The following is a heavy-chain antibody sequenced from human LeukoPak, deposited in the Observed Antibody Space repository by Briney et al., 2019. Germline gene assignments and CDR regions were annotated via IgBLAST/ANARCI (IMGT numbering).Heavy chain of an antibody. V-gene: IGHV4-59*01. J-gene: IGHJ3*02. CDR3: ARVHRLVPGPFHI. Sequence: PSETLSLTCTVSGGSISSYYWSWMRQPPGKGLEWIGNIYYSGSTNYNPSLKSRVTISVDTSKNQFSLNLRSVTAADTAVFYCARVHRLVPGPFHIWGQGTMVIVSS. CDR1: GGSISSYY. D-gene: IGHD6-6*01. CDR2: IYYSGST.